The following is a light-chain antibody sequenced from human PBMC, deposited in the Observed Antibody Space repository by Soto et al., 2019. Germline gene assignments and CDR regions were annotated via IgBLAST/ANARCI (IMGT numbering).Light chain of an antibody. J-gene: IGKJ1*01. CDR1: QGITNY. CDR3: QQFHTYPWT. Sequence: DVQLTQSPSFVSASVGDRVTITCRASQGITNYLAWYQQKPGKAPKPLIYTASTLQSGVPSRFSGSGAGAGFTLTITGLQPEDFATYFCQQFHTYPWTFGQGTKVDIK. CDR2: TAS. V-gene: IGKV1-9*01.